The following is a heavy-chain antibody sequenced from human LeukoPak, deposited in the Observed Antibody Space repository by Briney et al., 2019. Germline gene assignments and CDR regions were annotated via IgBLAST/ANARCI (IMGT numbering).Heavy chain of an antibody. CDR2: ISAYNGNT. CDR1: GYTFTSYG. D-gene: IGHD2-2*01. J-gene: IGHJ3*02. CDR3: ARAVGASDDIVVVPAAKAAFDI. Sequence: ASVKVSCKASGYTFTSYGISWVRQAPGQGLEWMGRISAYNGNTNYAKKLQGRVTMTTDTSTSTAYMELRSLRSDDTAVYYCARAVGASDDIVVVPAAKAAFDIWGQGTMVTVSS. V-gene: IGHV1-18*01.